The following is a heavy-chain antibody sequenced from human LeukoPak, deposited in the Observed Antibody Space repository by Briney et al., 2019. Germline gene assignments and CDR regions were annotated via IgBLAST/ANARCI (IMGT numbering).Heavy chain of an antibody. CDR1: GFSFSASS. V-gene: IGHV3-21*06. J-gene: IGHJ4*02. CDR3: TREGGSTDAGF. CDR2: IFGDGPGL. Sequence: GGSLRLSCEASGFSFSASSMNWVRQAPGKGLEWVSSIFGDGPGLYYADSVKGRFTISRDNGKNSVYLEMNSLRDDDTAVYYCTREGGSTDAGFWGQGTLATVSS. D-gene: IGHD5/OR15-5a*01.